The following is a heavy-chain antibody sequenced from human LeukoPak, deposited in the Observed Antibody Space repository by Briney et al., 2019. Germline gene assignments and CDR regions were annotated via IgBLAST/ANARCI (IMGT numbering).Heavy chain of an antibody. CDR3: ARDASRRAFNYGMDV. CDR1: GFTFDDYA. V-gene: IGHV3-9*01. J-gene: IGHJ6*02. Sequence: PGRSLRLSCAASGFTFDDYAMHWLPQARGKGRVWGAGISWGSGNIGYVVCVKGRFTISRDNAENTLHLEMNSVRHEDTAVYFCARDASRRAFNYGMDVWSQGRTVA. CDR2: ISWGSGNI.